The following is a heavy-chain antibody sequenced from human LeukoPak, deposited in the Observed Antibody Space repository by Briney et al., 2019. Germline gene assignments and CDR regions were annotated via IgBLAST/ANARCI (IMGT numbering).Heavy chain of an antibody. CDR1: GYTFTSYD. Sequence: ASVKVSCKASGYTFTSYDINWVRQATGQGLEWMGWMNPNSGNTGYAQKFQGRVTMTRNTSISTAYMELSSLRSEDTAVYYCARGRLYDSSGYFPQNYWGQGTLVTVSS. V-gene: IGHV1-8*01. CDR3: ARGRLYDSSGYFPQNY. D-gene: IGHD3-22*01. CDR2: MNPNSGNT. J-gene: IGHJ4*02.